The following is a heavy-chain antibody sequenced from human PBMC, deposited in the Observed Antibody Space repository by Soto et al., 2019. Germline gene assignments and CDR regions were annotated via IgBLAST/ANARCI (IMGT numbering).Heavy chain of an antibody. V-gene: IGHV3-30*03. CDR1: GFTFSSYG. Sequence: VQLVESGGGVVQPGRSLRLSCAASGFTFSSYGMHWVRQAPGKGLEWVAVISYDGSNKYYADSVKGRFTISRDNSKNTLYLQMNSLRAEDTAVYYCARPPDYGGNFYFDYWGQGTLVTVSS. D-gene: IGHD4-17*01. CDR3: ARPPDYGGNFYFDY. J-gene: IGHJ4*02. CDR2: ISYDGSNK.